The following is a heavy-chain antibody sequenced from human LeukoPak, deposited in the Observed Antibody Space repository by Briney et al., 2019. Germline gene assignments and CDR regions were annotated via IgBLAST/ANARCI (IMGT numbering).Heavy chain of an antibody. V-gene: IGHV5-51*01. J-gene: IGHJ4*02. CDR2: INLGDSDT. Sequence: GESLKISCKGSGYRFTSNWIGWVRQMPGKGLEWMGIINLGDSDTRYSPSFQGQVTMSADKSISTAYLQWSSLKASDTAMYYCARDDSSAYMADWGQGTLVTVSS. D-gene: IGHD3-22*01. CDR1: GYRFTSNW. CDR3: ARDDSSAYMAD.